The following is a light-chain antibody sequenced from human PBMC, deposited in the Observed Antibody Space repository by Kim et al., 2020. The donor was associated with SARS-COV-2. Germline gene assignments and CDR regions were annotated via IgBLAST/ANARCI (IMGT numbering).Light chain of an antibody. CDR1: QTVLYNSNNKNY. J-gene: IGKJ2*03. CDR2: WAS. CDR3: QQYYSTPPS. Sequence: DIVMTQSPDSLAVSLGERATLNCKSSQTVLYNSNNKNYLAWYQQKPGQAPKLLIYWASIRESGVSDRFSGSGSETDFTLTISSLQAEDGAVYYCQQYYSTPPSFGQGPKLEI. V-gene: IGKV4-1*01.